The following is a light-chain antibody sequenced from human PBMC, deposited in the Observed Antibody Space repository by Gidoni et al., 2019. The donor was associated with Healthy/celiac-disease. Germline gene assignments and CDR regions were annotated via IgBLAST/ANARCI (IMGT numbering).Light chain of an antibody. CDR3: YSAADNKGV. J-gene: IGLJ1*01. CDR2: KDS. V-gene: IGLV3-27*01. Sequence: SYELTPPSSVSVSPGQTARITCSGDVLAKKYARWFQQQPGQAPVLVIYKDSERPSGIPERFSGSSSGTTVTLTISGAQVEDEADYYCYSAADNKGVFGTGTKV. CDR1: VLAKKY.